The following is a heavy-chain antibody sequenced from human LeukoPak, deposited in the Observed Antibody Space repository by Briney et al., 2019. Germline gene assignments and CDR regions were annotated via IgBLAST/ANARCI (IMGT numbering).Heavy chain of an antibody. CDR3: ARVRIVGATRADY. V-gene: IGHV3-21*01. D-gene: IGHD1-26*01. CDR2: ISSSSSYI. CDR1: GFTFSSYS. J-gene: IGHJ4*02. Sequence: GGFLRLSCAASGFTFSSYSMNWVRQAPGKGLEWVSSISSSSSYIYYADSVKGRFTISRDNAKNSLYLQMNSLRAEDTAVYYCARVRIVGATRADYWGQGTLVTVSS.